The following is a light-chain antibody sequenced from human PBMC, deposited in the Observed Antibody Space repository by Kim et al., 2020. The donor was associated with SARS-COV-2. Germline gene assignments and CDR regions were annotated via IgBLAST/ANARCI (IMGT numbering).Light chain of an antibody. J-gene: IGKJ2*01. CDR3: MQALRNPYT. Sequence: DIVMTQSPLSLPVTPGEPASISCRSTQSLLHSNGYTYLDWYLQKPGQSPQLLIYLGSNRASGVPDRFSGSGSGADFTLKISRVEAGDVGVYYCMQALRNPYTFGQGTKLEI. V-gene: IGKV2-28*01. CDR1: QSLLHSNGYTY. CDR2: LGS.